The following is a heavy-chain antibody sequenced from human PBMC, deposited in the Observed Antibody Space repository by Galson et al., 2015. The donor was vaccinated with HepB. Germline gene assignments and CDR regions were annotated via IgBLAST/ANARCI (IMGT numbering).Heavy chain of an antibody. J-gene: IGHJ4*02. Sequence: SLRLSCAASGFTFSRYAMSWVRQAPGKGLEWVSAISGSGGSTYYADSVKGRFTISRDNSKNTLYLQMNSLRAEDTAVYYCAKDQGDSSGWYPQAYYFDYWGQGTLVTVSS. CDR3: AKDQGDSSGWYPQAYYFDY. CDR2: ISGSGGST. D-gene: IGHD6-19*01. V-gene: IGHV3-23*01. CDR1: GFTFSRYA.